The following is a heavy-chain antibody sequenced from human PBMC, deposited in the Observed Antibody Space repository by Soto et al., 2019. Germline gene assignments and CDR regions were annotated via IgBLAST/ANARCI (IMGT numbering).Heavy chain of an antibody. CDR1: GFSFSDYS. J-gene: IGHJ4*02. D-gene: IGHD2-21*02. CDR2: ISSSSDNT. V-gene: IGHV3-21*05. CDR3: ARLPKGSLVTA. Sequence: GGSVRLSXVACGFSFSDYSMNWVRQAPGKGLQWVSYISSSSDNTYYADSVKGRFTVSRDNAKNALFLQMNSLRDDDTATYYCARLPKGSLVTAWGQGTRVTVPS.